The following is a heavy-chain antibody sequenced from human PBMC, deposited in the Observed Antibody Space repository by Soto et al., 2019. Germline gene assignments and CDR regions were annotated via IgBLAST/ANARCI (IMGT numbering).Heavy chain of an antibody. D-gene: IGHD2-2*01. V-gene: IGHV1-18*01. Sequence: QVQLVQSGGEVKRPGASVKVSCKTSGYTFSNDGITWVRQAPGQPLEWLGWISLYSDGTNYAQKFQGRVSMATYTSSTTYYMELRSLRSDDTAVYYCARVVPGAEAWFGPWGQGTLVTVSS. CDR2: ISLYSDGT. CDR1: GYTFSNDG. J-gene: IGHJ5*02. CDR3: ARVVPGAEAWFGP.